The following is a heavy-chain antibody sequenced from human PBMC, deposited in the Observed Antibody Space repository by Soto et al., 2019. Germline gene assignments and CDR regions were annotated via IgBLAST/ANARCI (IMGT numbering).Heavy chain of an antibody. Sequence: RGESLKISCKGSGYNFAGYWIAWVRHMPGKGLELMGIIYPSDSYTRYRPSFQGQVTISADKSISSAYLQWSSLRASDTAMYYCARGGVSTRTFDYWGQGTPVTVSS. CDR3: ARGGVSTRTFDY. V-gene: IGHV5-51*01. J-gene: IGHJ4*02. CDR1: GYNFAGYW. D-gene: IGHD1-1*01. CDR2: IYPSDSYT.